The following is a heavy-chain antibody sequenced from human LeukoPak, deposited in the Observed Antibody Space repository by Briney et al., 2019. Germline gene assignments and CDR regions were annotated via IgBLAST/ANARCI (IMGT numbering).Heavy chain of an antibody. D-gene: IGHD1-26*01. CDR2: FDPEDGET. J-gene: IGHJ5*02. V-gene: IGHV1-24*01. CDR3: ATEHSGSYANWFDP. Sequence: ASVKVSCKVSGYTLTELSMHWVRQAPGKGLEWMGGFDPEDGETIYAQKFQGRVTMTEDTSTDTAYMELSSLRSEDTAVYYCATEHSGSYANWFDPWGQGTLVTVSS. CDR1: GYTLTELS.